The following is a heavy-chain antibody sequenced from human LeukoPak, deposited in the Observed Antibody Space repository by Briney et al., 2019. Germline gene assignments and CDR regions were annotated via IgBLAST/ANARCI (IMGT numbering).Heavy chain of an antibody. CDR3: ASNYYDSSARSGY. CDR2: ISSSSSYI. CDR1: GFTFSSYS. Sequence: AGGSLRLSCAASGFTFSSYSMNWVRQAPGKGLEWVSSISSSSSYIYYADSVKGRFTISRDNAKNSLYLQMDTLRAEDTAVYYCASNYYDSSARSGYWGQGTLVTVSS. D-gene: IGHD3-22*01. J-gene: IGHJ4*02. V-gene: IGHV3-21*01.